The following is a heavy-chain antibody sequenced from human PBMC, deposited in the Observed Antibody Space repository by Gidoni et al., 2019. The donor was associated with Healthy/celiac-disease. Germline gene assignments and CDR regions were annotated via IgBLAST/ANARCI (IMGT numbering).Heavy chain of an antibody. CDR1: GFSLSNARMG. J-gene: IGHJ4*02. CDR2: IFSNDEK. D-gene: IGHD6-19*01. CDR3: ARKRYSSGWFIDY. Sequence: QVTLKESGPVLVKPTEPLTLTCTVSGFSLSNARMGVSWIRQPPGKALEWLAHIFSNDEKSYNTSLKSRLTISKDTSKSQVVLTMTNMDPVDTATYYRARKRYSSGWFIDYWGQGTLVTVSS. V-gene: IGHV2-26*01.